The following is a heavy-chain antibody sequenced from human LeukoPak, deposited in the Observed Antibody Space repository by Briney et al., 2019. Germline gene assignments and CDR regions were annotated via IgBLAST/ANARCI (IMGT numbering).Heavy chain of an antibody. CDR1: GGSISSYY. CDR3: ASQKGGNTPFHY. Sequence: SETLSLTCTVSGGSISSYYWSWIRQPPGKGLEWIGYIYYSGSTNYKPSLKSRVTISVDTSKNQFSLKLSSVTAADTAVYYCASQKGGNTPFHYWGQGTLVTVSS. J-gene: IGHJ4*02. CDR2: IYYSGST. D-gene: IGHD3-16*01. V-gene: IGHV4-59*01.